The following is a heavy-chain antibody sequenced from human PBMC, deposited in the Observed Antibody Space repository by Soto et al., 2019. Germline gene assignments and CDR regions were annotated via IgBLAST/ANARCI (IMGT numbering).Heavy chain of an antibody. J-gene: IGHJ6*02. CDR1: GFTFSSYW. V-gene: IGHV3-74*01. Sequence: GGSLRLSCAASGFTFSSYWMHWVRQTPEKGLVWVSHIDSDGSSTTYADSVKGRFTISRDNAKNTLDLQMHGLRAEDMAVYYCARSVRSGSFPYYYYAMDVWGQGTTVTVSS. D-gene: IGHD3-10*01. CDR3: ARSVRSGSFPYYYYAMDV. CDR2: IDSDGSST.